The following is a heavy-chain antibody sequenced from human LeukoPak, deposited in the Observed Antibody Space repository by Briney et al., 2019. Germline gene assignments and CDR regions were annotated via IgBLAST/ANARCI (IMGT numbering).Heavy chain of an antibody. D-gene: IGHD2/OR15-2a*01. Sequence: GESLKISCTASGYSFTNYWIAWVGQMPGAGLEWMGTIYPGDSDARYSPAFQGQFTLSVDRSTTTAYLQWPSLKASDTAMYYCARPYSTGIRDAYDMWGQGTMVIVSS. J-gene: IGHJ3*02. CDR3: ARPYSTGIRDAYDM. CDR1: GYSFTNYW. CDR2: IYPGDSDA. V-gene: IGHV5-51*01.